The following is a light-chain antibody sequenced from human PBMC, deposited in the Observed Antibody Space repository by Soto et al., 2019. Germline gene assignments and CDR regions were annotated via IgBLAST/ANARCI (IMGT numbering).Light chain of an antibody. J-gene: IGKJ2*01. CDR2: GAS. V-gene: IGKV3-20*01. Sequence: EIVLTQSPGTLSLSPGERATLSCRASQSVSSSYLAWYQQKPGQAPRLLIYGASSMATGIPDRFSGSGSGTDFTLTISRLEPADFAVYYCQHYGSSQYTFGQGTKLEIK. CDR3: QHYGSSQYT. CDR1: QSVSSSY.